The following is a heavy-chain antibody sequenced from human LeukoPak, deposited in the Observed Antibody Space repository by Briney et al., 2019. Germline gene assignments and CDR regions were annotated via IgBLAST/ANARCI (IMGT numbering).Heavy chain of an antibody. CDR3: TRRAARWQFDL. CDR1: GFNFDDYA. CDR2: INWKTGNG. J-gene: IGHJ2*01. D-gene: IGHD5-24*01. V-gene: IGHV3-9*01. Sequence: GGSLRLSCAVSGFNFDDYAMHWVRQAPGRGLEWVSGINWKTGNGIYADSVKGRFTISRDNAKNSLYLQMSSLRAEDAALYYCTRRAARWQFDLWGRGTLLTVSS.